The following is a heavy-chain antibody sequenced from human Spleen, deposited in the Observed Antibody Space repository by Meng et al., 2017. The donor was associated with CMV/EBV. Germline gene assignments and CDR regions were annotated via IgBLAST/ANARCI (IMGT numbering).Heavy chain of an antibody. V-gene: IGHV1-18*01. Sequence: ASVKVSCKASGYTFTSYGISWVRQAPGQGVEWMGWIGTYNGNTNYAQNLQGRVTLTTDTSTSTVYMEVRSLRSDDTAVYYCGRDFSGGYDFFDYWGQGTLVTVSS. J-gene: IGHJ4*02. D-gene: IGHD5-12*01. CDR3: GRDFSGGYDFFDY. CDR1: GYTFTSYG. CDR2: IGTYNGNT.